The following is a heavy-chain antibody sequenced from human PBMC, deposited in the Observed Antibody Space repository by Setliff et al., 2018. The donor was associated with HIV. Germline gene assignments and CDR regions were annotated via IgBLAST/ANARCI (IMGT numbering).Heavy chain of an antibody. CDR3: ARVRSYGSAYDAFDV. J-gene: IGHJ3*01. Sequence: SETLSLTCTVSGGSIGGYYWIWIRQPPGTGLEWLGCIYSGCSTNYNPSLESRVTISLDTSKNQFSLRLTSVTAADTAVYYCARVRSYGSAYDAFDVWGPVTMVTVSS. D-gene: IGHD3-10*01. CDR2: IYSGCST. V-gene: IGHV4-4*08. CDR1: GGSIGGYY.